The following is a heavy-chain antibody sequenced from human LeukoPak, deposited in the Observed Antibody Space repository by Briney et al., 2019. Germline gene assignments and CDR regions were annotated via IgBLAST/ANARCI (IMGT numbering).Heavy chain of an antibody. CDR2: IYYSGST. D-gene: IGHD1-7*01. Sequence: KPSVTLSLTCTVSGGSISSYYWSWIRQPPGKGLEWIGYIYYSGSTNYNPSLKSRVTISVDTSKNQFSLKLSSVTAADTAVYYCARDNYSRAFDIWGQGTMVTVSS. CDR1: GGSISSYY. CDR3: ARDNYSRAFDI. J-gene: IGHJ3*02. V-gene: IGHV4-59*01.